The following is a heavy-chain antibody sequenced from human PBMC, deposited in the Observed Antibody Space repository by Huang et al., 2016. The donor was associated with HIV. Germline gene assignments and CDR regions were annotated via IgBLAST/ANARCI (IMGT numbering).Heavy chain of an antibody. V-gene: IGHV3-15*07. CDR2: SKSKTERGPT. D-gene: IGHD1-7*01. Sequence: EVQMVESGGGLVKPGGSLRISCEVSGFSFSSAWMNWVRQAQVKGLEWVGRSKSKTERGPTDYAAPVKGRFTISRDDSKNTLYLQMNSLKTEDTGVYYCTTGTRDYLNAFDIWGQGTKVTVSS. CDR1: GFSFSSAW. CDR3: TTGTRDYLNAFDI. J-gene: IGHJ3*02.